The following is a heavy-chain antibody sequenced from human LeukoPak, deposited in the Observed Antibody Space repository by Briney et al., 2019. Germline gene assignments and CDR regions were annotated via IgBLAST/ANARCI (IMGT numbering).Heavy chain of an antibody. Sequence: PSETLSLTCAVYGGSFSGYYWSWIRQPPGKGLGWIGEINHSGSTNYNPSLKSRVTMSVDTSKNQFSLKLSSVTAADTAMYYCARHKGPGYYGSGSYYQLGPLDYWGQGTLVTVSS. CDR3: ARHKGPGYYGSGSYYQLGPLDY. D-gene: IGHD3-10*01. CDR2: INHSGST. J-gene: IGHJ4*02. V-gene: IGHV4-34*01. CDR1: GGSFSGYY.